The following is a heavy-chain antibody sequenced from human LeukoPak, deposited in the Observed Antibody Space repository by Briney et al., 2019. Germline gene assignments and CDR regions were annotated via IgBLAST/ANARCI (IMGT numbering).Heavy chain of an antibody. CDR1: GYTFTGYY. V-gene: IGHV1-2*06. CDR2: TNPNSGGT. Sequence: ASVKVSCKASGYTFTGYYMHWVRQAPGQGLEWMGRTNPNSGGTNYAQKFQGRVTMTRDTSISTAYMELSRLRSDDTAVYYCAREFYDSSGYYYSHLDYWGQGTLVTVSS. CDR3: AREFYDSSGYYYSHLDY. D-gene: IGHD3-22*01. J-gene: IGHJ4*02.